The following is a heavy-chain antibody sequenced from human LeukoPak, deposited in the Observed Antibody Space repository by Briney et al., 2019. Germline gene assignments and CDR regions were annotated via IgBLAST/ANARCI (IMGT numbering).Heavy chain of an antibody. D-gene: IGHD6-13*01. CDR2: INHSGST. CDR1: GGSFSGYY. Sequence: SETLSLTCAVYGGSFSGYYWSWIRQPPGKGLEWIGEINHSGSTNYNPSLKSRVTISVDTSKNQFSLKLSSVTAADTAVYYCARLHAVGTIDYWGQGTLVTVSS. CDR3: ARLHAVGTIDY. J-gene: IGHJ4*02. V-gene: IGHV4-34*01.